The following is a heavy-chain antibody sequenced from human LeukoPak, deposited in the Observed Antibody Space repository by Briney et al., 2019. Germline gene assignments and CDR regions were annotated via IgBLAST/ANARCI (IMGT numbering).Heavy chain of an antibody. CDR1: GYSFTRNW. J-gene: IGHJ5*02. V-gene: IGHV5-51*01. CDR2: IYPGDSDT. CDR3: ARHSREWEYNWFDP. D-gene: IGHD1-26*01. Sequence: GESLKISCKGSGYSFTRNWIGWVRQMPGKGLEWMAIIYPGDSDTRYSPSFQGQVTISADKSISTAYLQWSSLEASDTAMYYCARHSREWEYNWFDPWGQGTLVTVSS.